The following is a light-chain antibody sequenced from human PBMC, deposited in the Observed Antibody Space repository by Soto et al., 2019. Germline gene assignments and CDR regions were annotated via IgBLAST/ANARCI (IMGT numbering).Light chain of an antibody. V-gene: IGKV4-1*01. CDR3: QQANSFPIT. Sequence: DIVLTQSPDSLAVSLGERPTITCMSSQSVLYSSNHKNYLAWYQQKPGQPPKLLIYGASTRESGVPDRFSGSGSGTDFTLTISSLQAEDFATYYCQQANSFPITFGQGTRLEIK. CDR1: QSVLYSSNHKNY. J-gene: IGKJ5*01. CDR2: GAS.